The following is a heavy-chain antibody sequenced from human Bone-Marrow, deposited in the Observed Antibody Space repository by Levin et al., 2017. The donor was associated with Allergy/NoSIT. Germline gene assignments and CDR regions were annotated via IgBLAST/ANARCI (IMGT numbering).Heavy chain of an antibody. V-gene: IGHV3-9*01. Sequence: GGSLRLSCAASGFTFDDYAMHWVRQAPGKGLEWVSGISWNSGSIGYADSVKGRFTISRDNAKNSLYLQMNSLRAEDTALYYCAKDNKAYYDISLPDYWGQGTLVTVSS. D-gene: IGHD3-9*01. CDR1: GFTFDDYA. J-gene: IGHJ4*02. CDR2: ISWNSGSI. CDR3: AKDNKAYYDISLPDY.